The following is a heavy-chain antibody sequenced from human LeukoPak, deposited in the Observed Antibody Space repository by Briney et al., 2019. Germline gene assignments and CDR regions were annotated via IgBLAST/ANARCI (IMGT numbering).Heavy chain of an antibody. J-gene: IGHJ5*02. CDR2: INPNSGGT. CDR3: AVTGATNWFDP. Sequence: GASVKVSCKASGYTFTTYYMHWVRQAPGQGLEWMGWINPNSGGTNYAQNFQGRVTMTRATSISTAYMDLSRLTFDDTAVYYCAVTGATNWFDPWGQGTLVTVPS. V-gene: IGHV1-2*02. D-gene: IGHD1-14*01. CDR1: GYTFTTYY.